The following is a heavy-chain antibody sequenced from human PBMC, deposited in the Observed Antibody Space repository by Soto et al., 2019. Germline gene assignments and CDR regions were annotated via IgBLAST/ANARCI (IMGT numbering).Heavy chain of an antibody. J-gene: IGHJ4*02. V-gene: IGHV3-30*18. Sequence: QVQLVESGGGVVQPGRSLRLSCAASGFTFSSYGMHWVRQAPGKGLEWVAVISYDGSNKYYADSVKGRFTISRDNSKNTLYLQMNSLRAEDTAVYYCAKVGHGDYYYWGQGTLVTVSS. D-gene: IGHD4-17*01. CDR2: ISYDGSNK. CDR1: GFTFSSYG. CDR3: AKVGHGDYYY.